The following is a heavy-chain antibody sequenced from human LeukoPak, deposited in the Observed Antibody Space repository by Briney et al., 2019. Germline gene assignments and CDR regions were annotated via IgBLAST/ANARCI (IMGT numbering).Heavy chain of an antibody. V-gene: IGHV1-8*01. CDR3: ARYSSGWYGQLYYYYYGMDV. CDR1: GYTFTSYD. Sequence: ASVKVSCKASGYTFTSYDNNWVRQATGQGLEWMGWMNPNSGNTGYAQKFQGRVTMTRNTSISTAYMELSSLRSEDTAVYYCARYSSGWYGQLYYYYYGMDVWGQGTTVTVSS. J-gene: IGHJ6*02. CDR2: MNPNSGNT. D-gene: IGHD6-19*01.